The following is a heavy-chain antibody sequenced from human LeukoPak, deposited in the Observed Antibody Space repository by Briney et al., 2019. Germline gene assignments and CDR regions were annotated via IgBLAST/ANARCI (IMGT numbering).Heavy chain of an antibody. CDR1: GYTFTSYG. CDR3: ARDRSALWLGEAPWGDYYYGIDA. CDR2: ISAYNGNT. Sequence: VKFSCKASGYTFTSYGISWVRQAPGQGLEWRGWISAYNGNTNYAQKLQGRVTMTTDTSTSTAYMELRSMRSDDTAVYYCARDRSALWLGEAPWGDYYYGIDAWGKGTTVTVSS. V-gene: IGHV1-18*04. D-gene: IGHD3-10*01. J-gene: IGHJ6*04.